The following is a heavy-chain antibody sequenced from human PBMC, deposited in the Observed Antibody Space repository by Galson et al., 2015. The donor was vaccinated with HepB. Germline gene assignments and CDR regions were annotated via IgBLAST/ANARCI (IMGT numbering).Heavy chain of an antibody. V-gene: IGHV3-30*18. CDR3: AKELHDGRTYTSTGFDY. CDR2: ISYDGSNK. D-gene: IGHD3-16*01. J-gene: IGHJ4*02. Sequence: SLRLSCAASGFIFTSYGMHWVRQAPGKGLEWVALISYDGSNKYYADSVKGQFTISRDNSKNTLYLQTNSLRAEDTAVYYCAKELHDGRTYTSTGFDYWGQGTLVTVSS. CDR1: GFIFTSYG.